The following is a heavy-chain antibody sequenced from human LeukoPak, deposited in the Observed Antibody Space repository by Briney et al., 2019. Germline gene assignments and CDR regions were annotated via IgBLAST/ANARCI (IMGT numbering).Heavy chain of an antibody. V-gene: IGHV3-23*01. J-gene: IGHJ4*02. CDR1: GFTFSGYS. CDR3: AKDRPCTACSPSDY. Sequence: GGSLRLSCAASGFTFSGYSMSWVRQAPGKGLEWVSSISSNGAATYYADSVKGRSTISRDNSKDTLYLQMNNLRAEDTAVYFCAKDRPCTACSPSDYWGQGTLVTVSS. D-gene: IGHD3-10*02. CDR2: ISSNGAAT.